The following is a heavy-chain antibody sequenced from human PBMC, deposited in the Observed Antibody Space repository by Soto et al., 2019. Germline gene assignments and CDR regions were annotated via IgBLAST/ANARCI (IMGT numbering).Heavy chain of an antibody. D-gene: IGHD2-2*03. Sequence: SETLSLTCTVSGGSISSYYWSWIRQPPGKGLEWIGYIYYSGSTNYNPSLKSRVTISVDTSKNQFSLKLSSVTAADTAVYYCARDSSGYWAPNYYYYGMDVWGQGTTVTVSS. CDR3: ARDSSGYWAPNYYYYGMDV. CDR1: GGSISSYY. CDR2: IYYSGST. V-gene: IGHV4-59*01. J-gene: IGHJ6*02.